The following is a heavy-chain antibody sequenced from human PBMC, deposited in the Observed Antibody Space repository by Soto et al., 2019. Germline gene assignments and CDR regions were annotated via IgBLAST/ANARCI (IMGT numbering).Heavy chain of an antibody. CDR1: GFKFSSYS. Sequence: GGSLRLSCVASGFKFSSYSMSWVRQAPGKGLEWVSGFSTGGDGGTTYYADSVKGRFTISRDNSKNTLFLQMNSLRAEDTAIYYCAKKVNSGPGSQFFDYWGQGILVTVSS. CDR3: AKKVNSGPGSQFFDY. D-gene: IGHD3-10*01. CDR2: FSTGGDGGTT. V-gene: IGHV3-23*01. J-gene: IGHJ4*02.